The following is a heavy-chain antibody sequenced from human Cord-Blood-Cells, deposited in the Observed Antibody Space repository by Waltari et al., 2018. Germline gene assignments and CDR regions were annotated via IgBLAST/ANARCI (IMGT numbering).Heavy chain of an antibody. V-gene: IGHV1-69*01. CDR1: GGPFSSYA. CDR3: ARDLELNWFDP. Sequence: QVQLVQSGAEVKQPGSSVKVSCKASGGPFSSYAISWVRQAPGQGLESMGGISPIFGTANYAQKFQGRVTITADESTSTAYMELSSLRSADTAVYYCARDLELNWFDPWGQGTLVTVSS. CDR2: ISPIFGTA. D-gene: IGHD1-7*01. J-gene: IGHJ5*02.